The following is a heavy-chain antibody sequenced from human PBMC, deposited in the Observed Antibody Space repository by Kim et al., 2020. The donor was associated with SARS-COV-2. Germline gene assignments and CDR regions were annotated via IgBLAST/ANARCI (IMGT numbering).Heavy chain of an antibody. CDR1: GYTLTELS. Sequence: ASVKVSCKVSGYTLTELSMHWVRQAPGKGLEWMGGFDPEDGETIYAQKFQSRVTMTEDTSTDTAYMELSSLRSEDTDVYYCATGYCSSTSCSPNPYYYYYYGMDVWGQGPTVTVSS. D-gene: IGHD2-2*01. V-gene: IGHV1-24*01. CDR3: ATGYCSSTSCSPNPYYYYYYGMDV. CDR2: FDPEDGET. J-gene: IGHJ6*02.